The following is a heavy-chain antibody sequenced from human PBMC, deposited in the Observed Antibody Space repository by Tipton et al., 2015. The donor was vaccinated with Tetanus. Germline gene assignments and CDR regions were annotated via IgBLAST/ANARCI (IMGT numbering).Heavy chain of an antibody. Sequence: SLRLSCAASGFTFSDYWMHWVRQAPGKGLMWVSVIYSGGSTYYADSVKGRFTISRDNSKNTLYLQMNSLRAEDTAVYYCARDSQSSFDRWGQGTLVTVSS. J-gene: IGHJ4*02. CDR1: GFTFSDYW. CDR2: IYSGGST. CDR3: ARDSQSSFDR. V-gene: IGHV3-53*01.